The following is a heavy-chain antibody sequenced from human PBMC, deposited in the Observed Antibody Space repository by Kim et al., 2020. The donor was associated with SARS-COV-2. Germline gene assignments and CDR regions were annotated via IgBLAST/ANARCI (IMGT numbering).Heavy chain of an antibody. Sequence: GGSLRLSCAASGFTFSSYTMNWVRQAPGKGLEWVSSICGSSNYIYYADSVKGRFTISRDNAKNSLYLQMNSLRAEDTAVYYCARGSWSPRGGWFDPWCEG. V-gene: IGHV3-21*01. J-gene: IGHJ5*02. CDR3: ARGSWSPRGGWFDP. D-gene: IGHD3-16*01. CDR1: GFTFSSYT. CDR2: ICGSSNYI.